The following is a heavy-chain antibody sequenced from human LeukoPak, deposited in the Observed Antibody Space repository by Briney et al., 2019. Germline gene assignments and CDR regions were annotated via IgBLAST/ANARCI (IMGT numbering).Heavy chain of an antibody. CDR1: GGSFSGYY. V-gene: IGHV4-34*01. Sequence: SETLSLTCAVYGGSFSGYYWSWIRQPPGKGLEWIGEINHSGSTNYNPSLKSRVTISLDTSKNQFSLKLNSMTAADTAVYYCATSGWYLLPGVYWGQGTLVTVSS. CDR2: INHSGST. J-gene: IGHJ4*02. D-gene: IGHD6-19*01. CDR3: ATSGWYLLPGVY.